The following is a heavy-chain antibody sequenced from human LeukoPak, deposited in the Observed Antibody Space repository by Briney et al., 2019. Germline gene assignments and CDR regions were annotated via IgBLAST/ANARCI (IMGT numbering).Heavy chain of an antibody. V-gene: IGHV4-34*01. CDR2: MNHSGST. J-gene: IGHJ6*02. Sequence: SETLSLTCAVYGGPFSGYYWSWIRQPPGKGLEWIGEMNHSGSTNYSPSLKSRVTISVDTSKNQFSLKLRSVTAADTAVYYCAKIAVADGMDVWGQGTTVTVSS. CDR3: AKIAVADGMDV. CDR1: GGPFSGYY. D-gene: IGHD6-19*01.